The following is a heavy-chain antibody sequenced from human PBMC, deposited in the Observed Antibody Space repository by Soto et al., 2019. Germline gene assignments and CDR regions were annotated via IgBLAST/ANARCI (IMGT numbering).Heavy chain of an antibody. V-gene: IGHV3-33*05. CDR3: ARWGTTGGLDV. Sequence: QVQLVESGGGVVQPGTSLRVSCVGSGFTFRSYVIHWVRQAPGKGLEWVALTSYAGRDKYYGDSVRGRFTISRDNSRNTVDLQMDSLRLEDTALYYCARWGTTGGLDVWGQGTLVSVSS. CDR1: GFTFRSYV. D-gene: IGHD3-16*01. CDR2: TSYAGRDK. J-gene: IGHJ1*01.